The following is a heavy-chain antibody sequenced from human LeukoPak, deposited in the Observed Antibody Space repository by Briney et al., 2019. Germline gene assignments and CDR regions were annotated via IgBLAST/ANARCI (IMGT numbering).Heavy chain of an antibody. CDR1: GGSFSGYY. Sequence: SETLSLTCAVYGGSFSGYYWSWIRQPAGKGLEWIGRIYTSGSTNYNPSLKSRVTISVDTSKNQFSLKLSSVTAADTAVYYCARGGLLEWLSSYYYYYMDVWGKGTTVTVSS. CDR2: IYTSGST. D-gene: IGHD3-3*01. J-gene: IGHJ6*03. V-gene: IGHV4-59*10. CDR3: ARGGLLEWLSSYYYYYMDV.